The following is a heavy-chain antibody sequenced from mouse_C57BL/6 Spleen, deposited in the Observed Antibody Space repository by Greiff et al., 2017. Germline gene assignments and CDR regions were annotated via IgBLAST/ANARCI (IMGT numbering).Heavy chain of an antibody. D-gene: IGHD3-1*01. CDR2: IWNGGST. Sequence: VQLQQSGPGLVQPSQSLSITCTVSGFSLTNYGVHWVRQSPGKGLEWLGVIWNGGSTDYNADFISRLSISKDNSKSQVFFKMNSLQADDTAIYYCARSALTRVYYFDYWGQGTTLTVSS. J-gene: IGHJ2*01. V-gene: IGHV2-2*01. CDR1: GFSLTNYG. CDR3: ARSALTRVYYFDY.